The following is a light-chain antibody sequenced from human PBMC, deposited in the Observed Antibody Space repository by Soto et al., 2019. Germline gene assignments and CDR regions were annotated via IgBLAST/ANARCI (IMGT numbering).Light chain of an antibody. CDR1: QSISSW. V-gene: IGKV1-5*01. CDR2: DAS. Sequence: IQMTPSPSTLSASVGDRVTITCRASQSISSWLAWYQQKPGKAPKLLIYDASSLESGVPSRFSGSGSGTEFTLTISSLQPDDFATYYCQQYDTFGQGTKVDIK. J-gene: IGKJ1*01. CDR3: QQYDT.